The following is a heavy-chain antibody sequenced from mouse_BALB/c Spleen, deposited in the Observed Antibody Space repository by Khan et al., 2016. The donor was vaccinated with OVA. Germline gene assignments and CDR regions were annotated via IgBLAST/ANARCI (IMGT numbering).Heavy chain of an antibody. Sequence: VKLLESGPGLVAPSQSLSITCTVSGFSLTDYGVSWIRQPPGKGLEWLGVIWGGGSTYYTSVLKSRLSISKDNSKSQVFLKMISLQTDDTAIYYCAKGIWSYYFTFDYWGQGTSVTVSS. D-gene: IGHD1-1*02. J-gene: IGHJ4*01. CDR3: AKGIWSYYFTFDY. CDR1: GFSLTDYG. CDR2: IWGGGST. V-gene: IGHV2-6-5*01.